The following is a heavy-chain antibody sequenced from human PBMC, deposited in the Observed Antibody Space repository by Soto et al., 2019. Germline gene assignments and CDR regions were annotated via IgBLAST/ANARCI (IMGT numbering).Heavy chain of an antibody. J-gene: IGHJ4*02. CDR2: INAGNGNT. V-gene: IGHV1-3*01. CDR1: GYTFTSYA. CDR3: ARSRGITGTTWTIGY. D-gene: IGHD1-7*01. Sequence: ASVKVSCKASGYTFTSYAMHWVRQAPGQRLEWMGWINAGNGNTKYSQKFQGRVTITRDTSASAAYMELRSLRSDDTAVYYCARSRGITGTTWTIGYWCQGNLVTVSS.